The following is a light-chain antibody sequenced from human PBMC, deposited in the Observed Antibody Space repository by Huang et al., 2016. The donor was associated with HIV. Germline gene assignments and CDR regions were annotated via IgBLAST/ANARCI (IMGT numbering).Light chain of an antibody. CDR2: GAS. CDR3: QQRSDWPLT. V-gene: IGKV3-11*01. J-gene: IGKJ4*01. Sequence: EIVLTQSPATLSWSPGERATLSCRASQSVSAYLAWYQQKPGQPPRLLIYGASNRATGSPAGFCGRGSGTAFTLTISSLEPEDFAVYYCQQRSDWPLTFGGGTKVEIK. CDR1: QSVSAY.